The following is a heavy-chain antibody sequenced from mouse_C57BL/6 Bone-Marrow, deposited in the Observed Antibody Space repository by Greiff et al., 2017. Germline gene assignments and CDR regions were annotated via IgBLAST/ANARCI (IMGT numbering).Heavy chain of an antibody. CDR3: ARLRFTTVVDWYFDV. D-gene: IGHD1-1*01. Sequence: QVQLQQSGAELVRPGTSVKMSCKASGYTFTNYWIGWAKQRPGHGLEWIGDIYPGGGYTNYNEKFKGKATLIADKSSSTAYMQFSSLTSEDSAIYYCARLRFTTVVDWYFDVWGTGTTVTVSS. CDR1: GYTFTNYW. V-gene: IGHV1-63*01. CDR2: IYPGGGYT. J-gene: IGHJ1*03.